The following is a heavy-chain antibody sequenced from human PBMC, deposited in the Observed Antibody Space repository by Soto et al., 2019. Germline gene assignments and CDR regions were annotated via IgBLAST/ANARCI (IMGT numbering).Heavy chain of an antibody. CDR1: GGSFIGYY. CDR2: INHSGST. J-gene: IGHJ6*02. CDR3: ARGGIVFRFGMDV. Sequence: PSETLSLTCAVYGGSFIGYYWSWIRQPPGKGLEWIGEINHSGSTNYNPSLKSRVTISVDTSKNQFSLKLSSVTAADTAVYYCARGGIVFRFGMDVWGQGTTVTVS. V-gene: IGHV4-34*01. D-gene: IGHD3-3*01.